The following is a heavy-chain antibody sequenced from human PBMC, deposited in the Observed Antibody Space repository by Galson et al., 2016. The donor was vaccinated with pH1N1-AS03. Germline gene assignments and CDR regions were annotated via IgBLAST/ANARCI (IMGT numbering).Heavy chain of an antibody. CDR3: AKDTGVFGYYYTFDY. D-gene: IGHD3-3*01. CDR2: ISWDGGST. CDR1: GFIFDDYA. V-gene: IGHV3-43D*03. J-gene: IGHJ4*02. Sequence: SLRLSCAASGFIFDDYAMHWVRQAPGKGLEWVSLISWDGGSTFYADSVKGRFTISRDNTKNSLYLQMDSLRGDDTALYYCAKDTGVFGYYYTFDYWGLGTLVTVSS.